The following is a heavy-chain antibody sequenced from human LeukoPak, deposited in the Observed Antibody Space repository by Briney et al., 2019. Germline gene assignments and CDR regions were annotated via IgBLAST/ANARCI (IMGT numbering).Heavy chain of an antibody. CDR3: ARDFQLGPYYFDY. CDR2: ISTYNGNT. CDR1: GYTFTNYG. V-gene: IGHV1-18*01. Sequence: ASVKVSCKASGYTFTNYGISWVRQAPGQGLEWMGWISTYNGNTNYAQRLPGRVTMTTDTSTSTAYMELRSLRSDDTAVYYCARDFQLGPYYFDYWGQGTLVTVSS. D-gene: IGHD1-1*01. J-gene: IGHJ4*02.